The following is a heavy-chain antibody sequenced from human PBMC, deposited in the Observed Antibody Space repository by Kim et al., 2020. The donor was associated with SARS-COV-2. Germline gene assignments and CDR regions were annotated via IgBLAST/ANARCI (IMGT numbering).Heavy chain of an antibody. Sequence: GGSLRLSCAASGFTFSSYGMHWVRQAPGKGLEWVAVISYDGSNKYYADSVKGRFTISRDNSKNTLYLQMNSLRAEDTAVYYCARDISGSKYYFDYWGQGTLVTVSS. CDR2: ISYDGSNK. J-gene: IGHJ4*02. CDR3: ARDISGSKYYFDY. CDR1: GFTFSSYG. D-gene: IGHD3-10*01. V-gene: IGHV3-33*05.